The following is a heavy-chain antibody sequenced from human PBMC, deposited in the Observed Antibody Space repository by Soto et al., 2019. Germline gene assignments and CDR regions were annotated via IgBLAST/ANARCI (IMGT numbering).Heavy chain of an antibody. J-gene: IGHJ4*02. D-gene: IGHD3-22*01. CDR2: IIPIFGTA. V-gene: IGHV1-69*13. CDR1: GGTFSSYA. CDR3: ARAPYYYDSSGYYPFDY. Sequence: ASVKVSCKASGGTFSSYAISWVRQAPGQGLEWMGGIIPIFGTANYAQKFQGRVTITADESTSTAYMELSSLRSEDTAVYYCARAPYYYDSSGYYPFDYWGQGTLVTVSS.